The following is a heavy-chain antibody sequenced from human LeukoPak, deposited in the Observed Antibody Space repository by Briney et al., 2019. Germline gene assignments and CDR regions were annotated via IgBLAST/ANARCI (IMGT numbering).Heavy chain of an antibody. D-gene: IGHD5-24*01. V-gene: IGHV5-51*01. CDR2: IYPGDSDT. J-gene: IGHJ2*01. CDR1: GYSFTSYW. CDR3: ARHHTRDGYNYWYFDL. Sequence: GESLKISCKGSGYSFTSYWIGWVRQMPGKGLECMGIIYPGDSDTRYSPSFQGQVTISADKSISAAYLQWSSLKASDTAMYYCARHHTRDGYNYWYFDLWGRGTLVTVSS.